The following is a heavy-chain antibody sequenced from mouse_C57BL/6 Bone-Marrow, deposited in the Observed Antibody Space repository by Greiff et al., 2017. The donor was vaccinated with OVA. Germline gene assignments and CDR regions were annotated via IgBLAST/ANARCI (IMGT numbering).Heavy chain of an antibody. CDR2: INPGSGGT. Sequence: VQLVESGAELVRPGTSVKVSCKASGYAFTNYLIEWVKQRPGQGLEWIGVINPGSGGTNYNEKFKGKATLTADKSSSTAYMQLSSLTSEDSAVYFCARPHYDYEAWFAYWGQGTLVTVSA. D-gene: IGHD2-4*01. V-gene: IGHV1-54*01. CDR3: ARPHYDYEAWFAY. CDR1: GYAFTNYL. J-gene: IGHJ3*01.